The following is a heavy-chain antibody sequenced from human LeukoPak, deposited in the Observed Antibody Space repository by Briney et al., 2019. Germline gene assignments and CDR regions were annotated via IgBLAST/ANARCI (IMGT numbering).Heavy chain of an antibody. CDR2: LSPHANYE. Sequence: AKSLRLSCTASGFTVSDYGIHWVRQAPGKGLEWVAVLSPHANYEYYADSVQGRFTISRDDFKNTVYLEMNSLRDEETAVYYCARDWIDRSLDYWGLGTLVTVSS. J-gene: IGHJ4*02. CDR1: GFTVSDYG. D-gene: IGHD2-2*03. V-gene: IGHV3-33*01. CDR3: ARDWIDRSLDY.